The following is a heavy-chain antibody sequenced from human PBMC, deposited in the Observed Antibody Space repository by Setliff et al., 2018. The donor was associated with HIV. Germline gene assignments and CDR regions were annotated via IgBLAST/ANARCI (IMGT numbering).Heavy chain of an antibody. J-gene: IGHJ6*02. V-gene: IGHV1-18*01. D-gene: IGHD3-10*01. Sequence: GASVKVSCKASGYTFTDFGITWVRQAPGQGLEWMGWIGAFNGNTHYPQNLQDRVTIPADEATNMVHMELRSLRSEDTAVYYCARGRELTTYGSAARYDGTDVWGQGTTVTVSS. CDR1: GYTFTDFG. CDR2: IGAFNGNT. CDR3: ARGRELTTYGSAARYDGTDV.